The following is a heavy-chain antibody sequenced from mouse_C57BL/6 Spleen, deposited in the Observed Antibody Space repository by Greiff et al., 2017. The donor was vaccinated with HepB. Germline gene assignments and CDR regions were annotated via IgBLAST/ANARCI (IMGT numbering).Heavy chain of an antibody. CDR3: ARGEYYGSSYWYFDV. J-gene: IGHJ1*03. V-gene: IGHV1-61*01. D-gene: IGHD1-1*01. Sequence: VQLQQPGAELVRPGSSVKLSCKASGYTFTSYWMDWVKQRPGQGLEWIGNIYPSDSETHYNQKFKDKATLTVDKSSSTAYVQLSSLTSEDSAVYYWARGEYYGSSYWYFDVWGTGTTVTVSS. CDR1: GYTFTSYW. CDR2: IYPSDSET.